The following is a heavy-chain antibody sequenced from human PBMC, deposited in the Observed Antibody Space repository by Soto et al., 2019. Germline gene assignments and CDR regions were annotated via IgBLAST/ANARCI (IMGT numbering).Heavy chain of an antibody. J-gene: IGHJ3*01. D-gene: IGHD3-22*01. CDR2: ISAHPGSS. Sequence: QVQLVQSGAEVKKPGASVKVSCKASGYTFTSSGMSWVRQAPGQGLEWMGWISAHPGSSEYAQRVQGRVTMTTDRSTSTAYMELRSLRSDDTAVYYCARAFFYQGSDSRGYSFDAFDFWGPGTLVTVYS. CDR3: ARAFFYQGSDSRGYSFDAFDF. V-gene: IGHV1-18*01. CDR1: GYTFTSSG.